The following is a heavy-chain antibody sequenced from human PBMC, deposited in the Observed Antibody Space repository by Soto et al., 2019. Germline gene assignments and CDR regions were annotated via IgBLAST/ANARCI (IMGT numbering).Heavy chain of an antibody. CDR3: ASKVPGSTTRPDYWYFDL. CDR1: GFTFMRDA. V-gene: IGHV3-23*01. D-gene: IGHD3-10*01. Sequence: EVQLLETGGGVVQPGGSLRRSCAASGFTFMRDAMNWVREAPGKWLQWVAAISGGGDATFYADSVKRRFTISRDNSRNTVSLQMNSLGADDTAVYYCASKVPGSTTRPDYWYFDLWGRGTLVTVSS. J-gene: IGHJ2*01. CDR2: ISGGGDAT.